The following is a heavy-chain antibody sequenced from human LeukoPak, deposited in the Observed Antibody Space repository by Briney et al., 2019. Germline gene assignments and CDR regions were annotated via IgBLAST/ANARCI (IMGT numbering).Heavy chain of an antibody. CDR1: GYTFSSYV. V-gene: IGHV7-4-1*02. J-gene: IGHJ5*02. CDR3: ARDRERYCSGGDCYSDWFDP. Sequence: ASVKVSCKASGYTFSSYVMNWVRQAPGQGLEWMGWINTNDGNPVYAQGFTGRFVSSVDTSVNTAYLQISSLKAEDTAVYYCARDRERYCSGGDCYSDWFDPWGQGTLVTVSS. D-gene: IGHD2-15*01. CDR2: INTNDGNP.